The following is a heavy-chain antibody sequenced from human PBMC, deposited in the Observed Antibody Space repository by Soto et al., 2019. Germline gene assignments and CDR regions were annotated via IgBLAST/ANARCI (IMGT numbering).Heavy chain of an antibody. CDR3: ARGYCTSSVWSHYFDY. Sequence: VQLVESGAEVKKPGASVKVSCKASGYTFPGNYMHWVRQAPGQGLEWMALINPTSGGTNYAQKFQGRVTMPWDTSISRPYMELSRLRSDDTAIYYCARGYCTSSVWSHYFDYWGQGTLFIVSS. J-gene: IGHJ4*02. CDR1: GYTFPGNY. D-gene: IGHD2-2*01. V-gene: IGHV1-2*02. CDR2: INPTSGGT.